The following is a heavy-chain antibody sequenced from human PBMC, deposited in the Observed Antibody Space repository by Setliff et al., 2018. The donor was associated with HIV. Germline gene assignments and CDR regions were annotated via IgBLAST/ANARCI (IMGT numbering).Heavy chain of an antibody. CDR2: FDPEDGET. J-gene: IGHJ1*01. Sequence: ASVKVSCKVSGYTLTELSMHWVRQAPGKGIEWMGGFDPEDGETFYAQKFQGRVTMSEDTSTDTAYMELSSLRSDDTAMYYCATDPGYSSTWYSESFQHWGQGTVVTVSS. CDR1: GYTLTELS. D-gene: IGHD6-13*01. V-gene: IGHV1-24*01. CDR3: ATDPGYSSTWYSESFQH.